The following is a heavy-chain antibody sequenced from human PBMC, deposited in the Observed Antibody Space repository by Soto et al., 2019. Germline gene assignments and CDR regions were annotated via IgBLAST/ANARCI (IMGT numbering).Heavy chain of an antibody. D-gene: IGHD5-12*01. J-gene: IGHJ4*02. CDR1: GYSFTSYW. Sequence: EVQLVQSGAEVKKPGESLRISCKGSGYSFTSYWISWVRQMPGKGLEWMGRIDPSDSYTNYSPSFQGHVTNSADKSIRTAYLEGSSLKAWDTAMYFCARRDGYKNLPFDHWGQGTLVTGSS. V-gene: IGHV5-10-1*03. CDR2: IDPSDSYT. CDR3: ARRDGYKNLPFDH.